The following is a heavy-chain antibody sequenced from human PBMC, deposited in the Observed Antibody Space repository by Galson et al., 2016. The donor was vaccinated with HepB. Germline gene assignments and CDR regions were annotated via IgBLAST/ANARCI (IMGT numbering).Heavy chain of an antibody. CDR3: AKERLVRRIFDH. J-gene: IGHJ4*02. D-gene: IGHD1-1*01. Sequence: SLRLSCAASGFVFSNFGLSWVRQAPGKGLEWVASISTRLTTYYSASVQGRFTISRDNSNNTLYLQMNGLRAEDTAVYYCAKERLVRRIFDHWGQGTLLTVSS. CDR1: GFVFSNFG. V-gene: IGHV3-23*01. CDR2: ISTRLTT.